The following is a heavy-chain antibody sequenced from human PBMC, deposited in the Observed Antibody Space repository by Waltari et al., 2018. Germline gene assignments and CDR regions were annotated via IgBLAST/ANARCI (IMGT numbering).Heavy chain of an antibody. CDR3: ARGEYCSGGSCYWFDP. V-gene: IGHV1-2*02. CDR2: INPNSGGT. CDR1: GSTFTGYY. D-gene: IGHD2-15*01. J-gene: IGHJ5*02. Sequence: QVQLVQSGAEVKKPGASVKVSCKASGSTFTGYYMHWVRQAPGQGLEWMGWINPNSGGTNYAQKFQGRVTMTRDTSISTAYMELSRLRSDDTAVYYCARGEYCSGGSCYWFDPWGQGTLVTVSS.